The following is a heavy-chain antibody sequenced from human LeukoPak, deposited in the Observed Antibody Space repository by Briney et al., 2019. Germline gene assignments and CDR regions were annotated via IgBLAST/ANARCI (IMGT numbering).Heavy chain of an antibody. D-gene: IGHD3-9*01. CDR3: ARVGTIFRDANWFDP. V-gene: IGHV1-2*02. CDR2: INPNSGGT. CDR1: GYSFTAYY. J-gene: IGHJ5*02. Sequence: ASVKVSCKASGYSFTAYYMHWVRQAPGQGLEWMGWINPNSGGTNYAQKFQGRVTMTGDTSISTAYMELSRLRSDDTAVYYCARVGTIFRDANWFDPWGQGTRVTVSS.